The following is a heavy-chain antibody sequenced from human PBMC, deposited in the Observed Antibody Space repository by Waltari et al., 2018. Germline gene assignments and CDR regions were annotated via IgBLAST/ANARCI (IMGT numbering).Heavy chain of an antibody. CDR1: GGIFTSSS. J-gene: IGHJ5*02. V-gene: IGHV1-69*10. CDR2: IIPILNTT. Sequence: QVQLVQSGAEVKKPGSSVKVSCTASGGIFTSSSISWGRQDPGQGLRWMGGIIPILNTTTYAQKFQGRVRITTDKSTSTAYMELSSLKSEDTAMYYCVRGPQLVWVWFDPWGQGTLVTVSS. CDR3: VRGPQLVWVWFDP. D-gene: IGHD1-1*01.